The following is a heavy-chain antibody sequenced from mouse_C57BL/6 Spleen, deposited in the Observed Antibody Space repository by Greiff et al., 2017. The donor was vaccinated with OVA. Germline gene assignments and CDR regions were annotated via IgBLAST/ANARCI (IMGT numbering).Heavy chain of an antibody. CDR1: GYTFTEYT. Sequence: QVQPQQSGAELVKPGASVKLSCKASGYTFTEYTIHWVKQRSGQGLEWIGWFYPGSGSIKYNEKFKDKATLTADKSSSTVYMVLSRLTSEDSAVYFCARHEEPGSSSYYYAIDYWGQGTSVTVSS. V-gene: IGHV1-62-2*01. CDR3: ARHEEPGSSSYYYAIDY. D-gene: IGHD1-1*01. CDR2: FYPGSGSI. J-gene: IGHJ4*01.